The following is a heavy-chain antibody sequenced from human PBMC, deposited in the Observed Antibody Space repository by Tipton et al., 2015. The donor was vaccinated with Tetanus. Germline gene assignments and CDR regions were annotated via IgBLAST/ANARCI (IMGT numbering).Heavy chain of an antibody. CDR3: ARGSDAYKFGNY. V-gene: IGHV1-69*01. CDR2: ITPIFGTT. Sequence: QSGAEVKKPGSSVKVSCKASGGTFTNYALSWVRQAPGQGLEWVGGITPIFGTTNSAPKCQGRVTITADESTNTVYMELSSLRSEYTAVYYCARGSDAYKFGNYCGQGTLVTVSS. CDR1: GGTFTNYA. D-gene: IGHD5-24*01. J-gene: IGHJ4*01.